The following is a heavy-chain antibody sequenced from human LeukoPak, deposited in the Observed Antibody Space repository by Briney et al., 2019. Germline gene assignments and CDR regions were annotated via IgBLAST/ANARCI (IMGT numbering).Heavy chain of an antibody. Sequence: GGSLRLSCAASGFTFSFYAMTWVRQAPGKGLEWVSTISGSGGRTYYADSVKGRFTISRDNSKNTLVLQMNRLRADDTAVYYCAKEGYGWTFEYWGQGTLVTVSS. CDR2: ISGSGGRT. V-gene: IGHV3-23*01. J-gene: IGHJ4*02. D-gene: IGHD5-12*01. CDR3: AKEGYGWTFEY. CDR1: GFTFSFYA.